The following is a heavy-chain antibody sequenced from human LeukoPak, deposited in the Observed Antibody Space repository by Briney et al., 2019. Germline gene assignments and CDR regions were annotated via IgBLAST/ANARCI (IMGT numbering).Heavy chain of an antibody. V-gene: IGHV3-21*01. J-gene: IGHJ5*02. CDR1: GFALSGYH. CDR2: ITTISHYI. Sequence: AGSLTLSCAAPGFALSGYHMKWVRQAPEKGLEWLSSITTISHYIYYAGAVRGRFTISRDNAKNSLYLQMNSLRGEDTAVYYCARSGGPGTYHQLRYNWFDPWGQGTLVTVSS. D-gene: IGHD3-10*01. CDR3: ARSGGPGTYHQLRYNWFDP.